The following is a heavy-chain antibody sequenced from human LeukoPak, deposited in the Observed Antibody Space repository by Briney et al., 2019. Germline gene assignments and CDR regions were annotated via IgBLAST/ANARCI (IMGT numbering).Heavy chain of an antibody. CDR3: ARQVVPAAMSFSYYYYMDV. J-gene: IGHJ6*03. D-gene: IGHD2-2*01. V-gene: IGHV1-69*02. CDR2: IIPILGIA. CDR1: GGTFSSYT. Sequence: SVKVSCKASGGTFSSYTISWVRQAPGQGLEWMGRIIPILGIANYAQKFQGRVTITGDKSTSTAYMELSSLRSEDTAVYYCARQVVPAAMSFSYYYYMDVWGKGTTVTVSS.